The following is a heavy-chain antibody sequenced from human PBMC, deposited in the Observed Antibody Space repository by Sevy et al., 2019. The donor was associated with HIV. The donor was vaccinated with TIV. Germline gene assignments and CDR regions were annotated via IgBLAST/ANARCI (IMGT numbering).Heavy chain of an antibody. CDR2: FDPEDGET. V-gene: IGHV1-24*01. CDR3: ATTKDYYESSGSPFDY. CDR1: GYTLTKLG. D-gene: IGHD3-22*01. Sequence: ASVKVSCKVSGYTLTKLGMHWVRQAPGKGLEWMGSFDPEDGETIYAQKFQGRLTMTEDTSTVTAYMDLSSLRSEETAVYFCATTKDYYESSGSPFDYWGQGTVVTVSS. J-gene: IGHJ4*02.